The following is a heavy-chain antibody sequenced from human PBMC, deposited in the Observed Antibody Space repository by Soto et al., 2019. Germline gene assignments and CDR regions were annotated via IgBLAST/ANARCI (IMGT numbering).Heavy chain of an antibody. CDR1: GHSFTSSG. J-gene: IGHJ4*03. V-gene: IGHV1-18*01. D-gene: IGHD3-3*01. Sequence: ASVKVSCKASGHSFTSSGISWVRQAPGQGLEWLGGISTHNGNTIYAPRFQDRVTLTIQTSTNTAYMDMRSLRDDDTALYSCAREGILGPHDGYDMWGQGTLVTVSS. CDR2: ISTHNGNT. CDR3: AREGILGPHDGYDM.